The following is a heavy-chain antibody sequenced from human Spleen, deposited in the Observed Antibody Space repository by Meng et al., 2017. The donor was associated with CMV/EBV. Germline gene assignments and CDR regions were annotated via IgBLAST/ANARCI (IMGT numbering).Heavy chain of an antibody. J-gene: IGHJ4*02. V-gene: IGHV3-30-3*01. Sequence: QVQLVESGGGVVQPGRSLRLSCAASGFTFSSYAMHWVRQAPGKGLEWVAVISYDGSNKYYADSVKGRFTISRDNSKNTLYLQMNSLRAEDTAVYYCARDFRMTTVYWGQGTLVTVSS. CDR3: ARDFRMTTVY. CDR1: GFTFSSYA. CDR2: ISYDGSNK. D-gene: IGHD4-17*01.